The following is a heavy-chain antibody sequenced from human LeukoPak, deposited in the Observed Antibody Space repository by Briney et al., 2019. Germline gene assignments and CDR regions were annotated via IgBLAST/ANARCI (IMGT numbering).Heavy chain of an antibody. CDR1: GYTFTSYG. CDR3: ARGDYVWGSYRHTSDP. Sequence: GASVKVSCKASGYTFTSYGISWVRQAPGQGLEWMGWISAYNGNTNYAQKLQGRVTMTTDTSTSTAYMELRSLRSDDTAVYYCARGDYVWGSYRHTSDPGGQGTLVTVSS. J-gene: IGHJ5*02. V-gene: IGHV1-18*01. CDR2: ISAYNGNT. D-gene: IGHD3-16*02.